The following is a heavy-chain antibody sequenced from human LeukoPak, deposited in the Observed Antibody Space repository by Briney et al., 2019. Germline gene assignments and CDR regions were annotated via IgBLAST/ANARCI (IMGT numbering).Heavy chain of an antibody. CDR2: IIPIFGTA. D-gene: IGHD3-16*01. V-gene: IGHV1-69*13. J-gene: IGHJ4*02. Sequence: SVKVSCKASGGTFSSYAISWVRQAPGQGLEWMGGIIPIFGTANHAQKFQGRVTITADESTSTAYMELSSLRSEDTAVYYCARDRVGYDYVWGSYPVSFDYWGQGTLVTVSS. CDR1: GGTFSSYA. CDR3: ARDRVGYDYVWGSYPVSFDY.